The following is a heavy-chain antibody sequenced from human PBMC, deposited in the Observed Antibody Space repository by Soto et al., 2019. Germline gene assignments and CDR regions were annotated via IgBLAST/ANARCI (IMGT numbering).Heavy chain of an antibody. J-gene: IGHJ5*02. CDR2: IIPILGIA. CDR1: GGTFSSYT. V-gene: IGHV1-69*02. Sequence: QVQLVQSGDEVKKPGSSVKVSCKASGGTFSSYTISWVRQAPGQALEWMGWIIPILGIANYAQKFQGRVTITADKSTSTAYMELSSLRSEDTAVYYCASPAGFGEPSWGQGTLVTVSS. D-gene: IGHD3-10*01. CDR3: ASPAGFGEPS.